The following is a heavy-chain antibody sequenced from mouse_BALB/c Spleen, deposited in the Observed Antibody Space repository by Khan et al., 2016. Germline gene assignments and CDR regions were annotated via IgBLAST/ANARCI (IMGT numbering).Heavy chain of an antibody. CDR3: ARLHYYGRFAY. J-gene: IGHJ3*01. D-gene: IGHD1-2*01. Sequence: EVKLLESGGGLVQPGGSLKLSCVASGFDFSRYWMSWVRQAPGKGLEWIGEINPDSSTINYTPSLKDKFIISRDNANNTLYLQVSNARSEDAALYYRARLHYYGRFAYWGQGTLVTVSA. CDR1: GFDFSRYW. V-gene: IGHV4-1*02. CDR2: INPDSSTI.